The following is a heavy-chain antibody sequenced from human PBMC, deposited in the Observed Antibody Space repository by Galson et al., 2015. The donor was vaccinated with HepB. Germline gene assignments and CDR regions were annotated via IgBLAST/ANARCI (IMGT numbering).Heavy chain of an antibody. CDR1: GGSISSYY. CDR3: ARTLRYSGYDFYFDY. CDR2: FYYSGNT. V-gene: IGHV4-59*08. Sequence: ETLSLTCTVSGGSISSYYWSWIRQPPGKGLEWIGYFYYSGNTNYNPSLKSRVTISVDTSKNQSSLKLSSVTAADTAVYYCARTLRYSGYDFYFDYWGQGTLVTVSS. J-gene: IGHJ4*02. D-gene: IGHD5-12*01.